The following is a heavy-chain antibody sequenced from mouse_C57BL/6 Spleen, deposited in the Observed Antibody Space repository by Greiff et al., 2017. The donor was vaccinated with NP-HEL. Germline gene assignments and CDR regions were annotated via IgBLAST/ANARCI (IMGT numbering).Heavy chain of an antibody. CDR1: GFSLTSYG. CDR2: IWGVGST. D-gene: IGHD2-3*01. Sequence: QVQLQQSGPGLVAPSQSLSITCTVSGFSLTSYGVDWVRQSPGKGLEWLGVIWGVGSTNYNSALKSRLSISKDNSKSQVFLKMNSLQTDDTAMYYCASSQIYDGYYPFAYWGQGTLVTVSA. CDR3: ASSQIYDGYYPFAY. J-gene: IGHJ3*01. V-gene: IGHV2-6*01.